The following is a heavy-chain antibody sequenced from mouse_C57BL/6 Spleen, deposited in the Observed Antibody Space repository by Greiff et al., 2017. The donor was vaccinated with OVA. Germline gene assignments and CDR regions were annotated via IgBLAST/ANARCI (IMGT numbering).Heavy chain of an antibody. CDR2: IDPATGGT. J-gene: IGHJ3*01. CDR1: GYTFTDYE. D-gene: IGHD2-2*01. CDR3: TRSTMVTTRFAY. Sequence: VKLMESGAELVRPGASVTLSCKASGYTFTDYEMHWVKQTPVHGLEWIGAIDPATGGTAYNQKFKGKAILTADKSSSTAYMELRSLTSEDSAVYYFTRSTMVTTRFAYWGQGTLVTVSA. V-gene: IGHV1-15*01.